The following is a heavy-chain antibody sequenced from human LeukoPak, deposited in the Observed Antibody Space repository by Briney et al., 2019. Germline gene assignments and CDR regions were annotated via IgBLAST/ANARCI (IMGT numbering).Heavy chain of an antibody. CDR1: GGSFSGYY. CDR3: ARLSLPHLRVRGPRSYYYMDV. D-gene: IGHD3-10*01. CDR2: INHSGST. Sequence: PSETLSLTCAVYGGSFSGYYWSWIRQPPGKGLEWIGEINHSGSTNYNPSLKSRVTISVDTSKNQFSLKLSSVTAADTAVYYCARLSLPHLRVRGPRSYYYMDVWGKGTTVTVSS. J-gene: IGHJ6*03. V-gene: IGHV4-34*01.